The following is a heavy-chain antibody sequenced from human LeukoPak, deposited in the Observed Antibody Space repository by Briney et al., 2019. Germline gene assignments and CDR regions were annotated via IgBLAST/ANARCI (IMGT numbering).Heavy chain of an antibody. CDR1: GFTFSSYG. CDR2: IRYDGSNK. D-gene: IGHD1-26*01. Sequence: PGGSLRLSCAASGFTFSSYGMHWVRQAPGKGLEWVAFIRYDGSNKYYADSVKDRFTISRDNSKNTLYLQMNSLRAEDTAVYYCAKDGVYSGSYPAGSYCYYMDVWGKGTTVTVSS. V-gene: IGHV3-30*02. CDR3: AKDGVYSGSYPAGSYCYYMDV. J-gene: IGHJ6*03.